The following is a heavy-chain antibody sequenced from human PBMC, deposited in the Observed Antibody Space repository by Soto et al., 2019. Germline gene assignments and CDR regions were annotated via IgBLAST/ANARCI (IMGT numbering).Heavy chain of an antibody. V-gene: IGHV4-59*01. D-gene: IGHD3-10*01. J-gene: IGHJ4*02. CDR1: GGSISSYY. CDR2: IYYSGST. Sequence: PSDTLSLTCTVSGGSISSYYWSWIRQPPGKGLEWIGYIYYSGSTNYNPSLKSRVTISVDTSKNQFSLKLSSVTAADTAVYYCARYYGSGSPIDYWGQGTLVTVSS. CDR3: ARYYGSGSPIDY.